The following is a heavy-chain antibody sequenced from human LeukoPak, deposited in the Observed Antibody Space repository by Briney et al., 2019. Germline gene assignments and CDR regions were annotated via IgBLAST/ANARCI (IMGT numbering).Heavy chain of an antibody. D-gene: IGHD3-22*01. J-gene: IGHJ4*02. CDR2: IYYSGST. CDR3: ARRLSGYFSTFDY. V-gene: IGHV4-59*08. CDR1: GGSITSYY. Sequence: SETLSLTCTVSGGSITSYYWSWIRQPPGKGLEYIGYIYYSGSTNYSPSLKSRLTMSLDSSKNQFSLRLSSVTAADTAIHYCARRLSGYFSTFDYWGPGNMVTVSS.